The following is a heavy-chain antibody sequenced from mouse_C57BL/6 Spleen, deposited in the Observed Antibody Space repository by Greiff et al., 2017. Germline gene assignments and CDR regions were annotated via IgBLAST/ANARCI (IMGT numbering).Heavy chain of an antibody. D-gene: IGHD2-12*01. V-gene: IGHV1-85*01. CDR2: IYPRDGST. J-gene: IGHJ4*01. CDR3: ARWDSYSDSSPRAMDY. CDR1: GYTFTSYD. Sequence: QVQLQQSGPELVKPGASVKLSCKASGYTFTSYDINWVKQRPGQGLEWIGWIYPRDGSTKYNEKFKGKATLTVDTSSSPAYMGLHNLTSEDSAVYDCARWDSYSDSSPRAMDYWGQGTSVTVSS.